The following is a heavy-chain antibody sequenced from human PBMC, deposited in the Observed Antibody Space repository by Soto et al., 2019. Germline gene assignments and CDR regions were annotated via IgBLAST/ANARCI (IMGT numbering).Heavy chain of an antibody. CDR3: ARDQTVLDY. CDR1: GYTFTSYA. Sequence: QVQLVQSGAEVKKPGAAVKVSCKASGYTFTSYAFNWVRQAPGQGLEWMGWISAYSGNKNYAQKFQGRVTMTTDTSTSTANMELRSLRADDTAVYYCARDQTVLDYWGQGTLVTVSS. V-gene: IGHV1-18*04. D-gene: IGHD4-17*01. J-gene: IGHJ4*02. CDR2: ISAYSGNK.